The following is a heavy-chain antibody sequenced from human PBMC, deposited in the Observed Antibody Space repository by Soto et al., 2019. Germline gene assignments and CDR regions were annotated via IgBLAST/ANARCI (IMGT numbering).Heavy chain of an antibody. CDR1: GDSVSSNSAA. Sequence: TLSLTCAISGDSVSSNSAAWNWIRQSPSRGLERLGRTYYRSKWYNDYAVSVKSRITINPDTSKNQFSLQLNSVTPEDTAVYYCARDLGYCSGGSCYPGVTYYYYGMDVWGQGTTVTVS. D-gene: IGHD2-15*01. J-gene: IGHJ6*02. CDR3: ARDLGYCSGGSCYPGVTYYYYGMDV. CDR2: TYYRSKWYN. V-gene: IGHV6-1*01.